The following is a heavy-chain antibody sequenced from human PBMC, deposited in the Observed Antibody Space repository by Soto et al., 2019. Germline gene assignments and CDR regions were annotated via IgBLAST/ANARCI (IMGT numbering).Heavy chain of an antibody. CDR1: GYTFTSYG. CDR2: ISGYNGNT. V-gene: IGHV1-18*01. Sequence: VQLVQSGAEVKKPGASVKVSCKASGYTFTSYGISWVRQAPGQGLEWMGWISGYNGNTKYAQKLQGRVTMTTDTSTSTANRELGSLRSDDTAVYYCARDLGGQIVDYWGQGTLVTVSS. D-gene: IGHD1-26*01. CDR3: ARDLGGQIVDY. J-gene: IGHJ4*02.